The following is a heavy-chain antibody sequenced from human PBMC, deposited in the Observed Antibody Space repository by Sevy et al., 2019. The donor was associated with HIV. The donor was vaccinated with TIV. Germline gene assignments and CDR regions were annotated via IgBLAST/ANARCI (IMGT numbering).Heavy chain of an antibody. V-gene: IGHV3-30-3*01. CDR1: GFTFSSYA. D-gene: IGHD2-8*01. J-gene: IGHJ3*02. CDR3: ARDLGRGGVAEVYGAFDI. CDR2: ISYDRSNK. Sequence: GGSLRLSCAASGFTFSSYAMHRVRQAPSKGLEWVAVISYDRSNKYYADSVKGRFTISRDNSKNTLYLQMNSLRAEDTAVYYCARDLGRGGVAEVYGAFDIWGQGTMVTVSS.